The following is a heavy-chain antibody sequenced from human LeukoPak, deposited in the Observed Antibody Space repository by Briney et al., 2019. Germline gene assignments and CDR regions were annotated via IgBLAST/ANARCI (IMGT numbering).Heavy chain of an antibody. Sequence: ASVKVSCKVSGYTLTELSMHWVRQAPGKGLEWMGGFDPEDGEAVYAQKFQGRVTMTEDTSTDTVYMELSSLRSEDTVMYYCATRSTSFDYWGQGTLVTVSS. D-gene: IGHD2-2*01. CDR1: GYTLTELS. CDR3: ATRSTSFDY. CDR2: FDPEDGEA. J-gene: IGHJ4*02. V-gene: IGHV1-24*01.